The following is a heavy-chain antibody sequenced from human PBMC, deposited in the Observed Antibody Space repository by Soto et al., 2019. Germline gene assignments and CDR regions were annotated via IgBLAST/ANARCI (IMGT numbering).Heavy chain of an antibody. V-gene: IGHV4-59*01. D-gene: IGHD1-26*01. Sequence: LTCIVSGGSISSYYWSWIRQPPGKGLEWIGYIYYSGSTNYNPSLKSRVTISVDTSKNQFSLKLSSVTAADTAVYYCARGDSGSLFDYWGQGTLVPVSS. J-gene: IGHJ4*02. CDR3: ARGDSGSLFDY. CDR2: IYYSGST. CDR1: GGSISSYY.